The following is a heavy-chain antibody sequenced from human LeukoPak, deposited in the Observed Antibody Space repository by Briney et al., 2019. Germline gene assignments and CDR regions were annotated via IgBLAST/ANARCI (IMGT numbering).Heavy chain of an antibody. CDR3: AKDVSTGCSFDS. CDR1: GFIYNNYG. V-gene: IGHV3-30*02. J-gene: IGHJ4*02. Sequence: GGYLRLYCAASGFIYNNYGMHWVRQAPGKGLEWVTFISFDGSDKSYADSVKGRFIISRDNSKKTLYLQMNSLTADDTAVYYCAKDVSTGCSFDSWGRGTLVTVSS. CDR2: ISFDGSDK. D-gene: IGHD6-19*01.